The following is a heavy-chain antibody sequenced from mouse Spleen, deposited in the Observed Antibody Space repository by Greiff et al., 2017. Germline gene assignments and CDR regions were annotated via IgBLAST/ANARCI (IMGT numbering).Heavy chain of an antibody. CDR2: IDPETGGT. CDR3: TREDSHFDY. Sequence: QVQLKESGAELVRPGASVTLSCKASGYTFTDYEMHWVKQTPVHGLEWIGAIDPETGGTAYNQKFKGKAILTADKSSSTAYMELRSLTSEDSAVYYCTREDSHFDYWGQGTTLTVSS. CDR1: GYTFTDYE. V-gene: IGHV1-15*01. J-gene: IGHJ2*01.